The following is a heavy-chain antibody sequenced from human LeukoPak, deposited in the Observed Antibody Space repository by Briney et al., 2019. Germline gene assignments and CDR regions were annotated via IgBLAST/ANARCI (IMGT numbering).Heavy chain of an antibody. CDR2: IWYDGSNK. J-gene: IGHJ4*02. CDR1: GFTFRSHG. V-gene: IGHV3-33*03. D-gene: IGHD4-17*01. Sequence: GRSLRLSCAASGFTFRSHGMHWVRQAPGKGLEWVAVIWYDGSNKYYADSVKGRFTISRDNAKNTLYLQMNSLRAEDTAVYYCAKGGATVIDYWGQGTLVTVSS. CDR3: AKGGATVIDY.